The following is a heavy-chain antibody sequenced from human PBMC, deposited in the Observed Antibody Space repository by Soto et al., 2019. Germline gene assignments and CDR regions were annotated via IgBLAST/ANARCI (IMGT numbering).Heavy chain of an antibody. V-gene: IGHV1-24*01. CDR1: GYTLTELS. J-gene: IGHJ4*02. Sequence: QVQLVQSGAEVKKPGASVKVSCKVSGYTLTELSMHWVRQAPGKGLEWMGGFDPEDGETIYAQKFQGRVTMTEDTFTDTAYMELSSLRSEDTAVYYCATGVSAYCGGDCYSKSVYFDYWGQGTLVTVSS. CDR3: ATGVSAYCGGDCYSKSVYFDY. D-gene: IGHD2-21*02. CDR2: FDPEDGET.